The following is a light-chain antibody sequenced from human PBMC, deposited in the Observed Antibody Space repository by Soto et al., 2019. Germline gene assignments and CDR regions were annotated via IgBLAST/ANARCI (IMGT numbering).Light chain of an antibody. CDR3: QQYGNLPWT. V-gene: IGKV3-20*01. Sequence: EIVLTQSPGTLSLSPGESVILSCRASQSVSGTYLAWYQQKPGQAPRLLMYGVSSRATGIPDRFSGSGSRTDFTLTISRLEPEDFAVYYCQQYGNLPWTFDQGTKVEIK. CDR2: GVS. J-gene: IGKJ1*01. CDR1: QSVSGTY.